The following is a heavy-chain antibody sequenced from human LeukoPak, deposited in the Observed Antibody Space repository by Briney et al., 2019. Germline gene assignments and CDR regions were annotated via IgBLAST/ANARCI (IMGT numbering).Heavy chain of an antibody. CDR1: GFTFSSYA. CDR2: ISYDGSNK. V-gene: IGHV3-30-3*01. J-gene: IGHJ4*02. Sequence: TGGSLRLSCAASGFTFSSYAMHWVRQAPGKGLEWVAVISYDGSNKYYADSVKGRFTISRDNSKNTLYLQMNSLRAEDTAVYYCARERLDIVDDYWGQGTLVTVSS. CDR3: ARERLDIVDDY. D-gene: IGHD5-12*01.